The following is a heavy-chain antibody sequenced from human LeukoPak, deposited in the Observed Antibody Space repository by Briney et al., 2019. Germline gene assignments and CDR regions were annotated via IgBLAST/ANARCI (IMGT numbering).Heavy chain of an antibody. Sequence: PSETLSLTCTVSGGSISSTYDHWDWIRQPPGKGLEWLGSIRYSGTTYYNPSLKGRVTIFVDTSNNQFSLRLRSVTAADTAVYYCARRLHYFDYWGQGSLVTVSS. D-gene: IGHD2-21*02. CDR2: IRYSGTT. J-gene: IGHJ4*02. V-gene: IGHV4-39*01. CDR1: GGSISSTYDH. CDR3: ARRLHYFDY.